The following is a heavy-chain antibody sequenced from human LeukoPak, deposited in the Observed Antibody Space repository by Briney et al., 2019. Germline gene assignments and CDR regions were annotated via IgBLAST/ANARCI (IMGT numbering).Heavy chain of an antibody. D-gene: IGHD6-13*01. CDR3: ARDRSSSWYRDAFDI. CDR2: INHSGST. CDR1: GGSFSGYY. J-gene: IGHJ3*02. V-gene: IGHV4-34*01. Sequence: SETLSLTCAVYGGSFSGYYWSWIRQPPGKGLEWIGEINHSGSTNYNPSLKSRVTISVDTSKNQFSLKLSSVTAADTAVYYCARDRSSSWYRDAFDIWGQGTMVTVSS.